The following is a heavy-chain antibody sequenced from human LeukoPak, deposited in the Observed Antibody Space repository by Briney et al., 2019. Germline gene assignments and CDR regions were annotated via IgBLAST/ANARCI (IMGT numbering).Heavy chain of an antibody. CDR2: IKGDGSKE. D-gene: IGHD3-9*01. V-gene: IGHV3-7*03. CDR1: GFTFRGYW. Sequence: GGSLRLSCVGSGFTFRGYWMNWIRQAPGKGLEWGANIKGDGSKESYVDSVKGRFTISRDNAKNSLYLQMNSLRAEDTALYYCARDISRYFDWQEHYYYYYMDVWGKGTTVTVSS. J-gene: IGHJ6*03. CDR3: ARDISRYFDWQEHYYYYYMDV.